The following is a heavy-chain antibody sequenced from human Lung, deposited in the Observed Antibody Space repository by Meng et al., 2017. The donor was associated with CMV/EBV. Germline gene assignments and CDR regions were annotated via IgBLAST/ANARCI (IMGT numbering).Heavy chain of an antibody. CDR2: IYYSGST. CDR1: GGPIISSSYY. D-gene: IGHD3-22*01. J-gene: IGHJ3*02. Sequence: SXTLSLXFTVPGGPIISSSYYWGWIRQPPGKGLEWIGSIYYSGSTYYNPSLKSRVTISVDTSKNQFSLQLISVTVADTAVYYCARDPITMIVFKLSDHDAFDIWXQGTXVTVSS. CDR3: ARDPITMIVFKLSDHDAFDI. V-gene: IGHV4-39*07.